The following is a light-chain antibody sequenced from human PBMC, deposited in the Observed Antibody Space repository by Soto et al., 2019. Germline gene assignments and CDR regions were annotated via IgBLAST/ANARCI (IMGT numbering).Light chain of an antibody. CDR3: QHYDNHPDA. CDR2: NAS. CDR1: HDIANY. J-gene: IGKJ1*01. Sequence: DIQMTQSPSPLSASVGDRVTITCQASHDIANYLTWYQQKPGKAPKLLIYNASNLETGVPSRFSGSGSGTDFTFTISSLQPDDIATYYCQHYDNHPDAFGQGTKVDIK. V-gene: IGKV1-33*01.